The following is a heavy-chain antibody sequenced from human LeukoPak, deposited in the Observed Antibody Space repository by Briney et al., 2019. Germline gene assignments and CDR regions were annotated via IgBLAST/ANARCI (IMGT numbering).Heavy chain of an antibody. V-gene: IGHV4-34*01. CDR3: ARAKPDTAMVYYYYYMDV. J-gene: IGHJ6*03. Sequence: SETLSLTCAVYGGSFSGYYWSWIRQPPGKGLEWIGEINHSGSTNYNPSLKSRVTISVDTSKNQFSLKLSSVTAADTAVYYCARAKPDTAMVYYYYYMDVWGKGTTVTVSS. CDR1: GGSFSGYY. D-gene: IGHD5-18*01. CDR2: INHSGST.